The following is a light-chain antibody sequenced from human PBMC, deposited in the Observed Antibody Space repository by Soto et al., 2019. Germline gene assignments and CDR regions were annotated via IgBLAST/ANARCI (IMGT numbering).Light chain of an antibody. CDR3: QQYNSYRT. CDR1: QSVSSW. J-gene: IGKJ1*01. CDR2: KAS. V-gene: IGKV1-5*03. Sequence: DIQMTQSPSTLSASVGDRVTITCRASQSVSSWLAWYQQKPGKAPKLLIYKASILQSGVPSRFSGSGSGTEFTLTISSLQPDDFATYYCQQYNSYRTFGQGTKVDIK.